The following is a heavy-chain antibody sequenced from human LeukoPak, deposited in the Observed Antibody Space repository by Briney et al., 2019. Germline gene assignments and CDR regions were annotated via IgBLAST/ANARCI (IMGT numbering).Heavy chain of an antibody. CDR3: AKDLRDQQLVRTNWFDS. V-gene: IGHV3-30*18. CDR1: GFTFSSYG. D-gene: IGHD6-13*01. J-gene: IGHJ5*01. CDR2: ISYDGSNK. Sequence: GGSLRLSCAASGFTFSSYGMHWVRQAPGKGLEWVAVISYDGSNKYYADSVKGRFTISRDNSKNTLYLQMNSLRAEDTAVYYCAKDLRDQQLVRTNWFDSWGQGTLVTVSS.